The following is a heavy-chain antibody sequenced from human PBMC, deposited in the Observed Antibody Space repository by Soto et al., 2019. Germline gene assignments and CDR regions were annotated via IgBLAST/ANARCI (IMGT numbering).Heavy chain of an antibody. CDR3: ARCGIAARPLDY. Sequence: ASVKVSCKASGYTFTSYDINWVRQATGQGLEWMGWMNPNSGNTGYAQKFQGRVTMTRNTSISTAYMELSSLRSEDTAVYYCARCGIAARPLDYWGQGTLVTVSS. V-gene: IGHV1-8*01. CDR1: GYTFTSYD. J-gene: IGHJ4*02. D-gene: IGHD6-6*01. CDR2: MNPNSGNT.